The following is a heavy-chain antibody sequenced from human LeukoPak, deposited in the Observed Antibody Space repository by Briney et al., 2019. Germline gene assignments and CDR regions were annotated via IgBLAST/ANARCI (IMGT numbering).Heavy chain of an antibody. CDR3: ASDGGRSNLAVL. V-gene: IGHV4-4*07. D-gene: IGHD6-19*01. Sequence: SETLSLTCTVSGGSIGSYYWSWMRQFAGNGLEWIGRIYNSGTTHYNPSLKSRVTISVDTSKNQISLKLTSVTAADTAVYYCASDGGRSNLAVLWGQGTLVIVSS. CDR1: GGSIGSYY. CDR2: IYNSGTT. J-gene: IGHJ4*02.